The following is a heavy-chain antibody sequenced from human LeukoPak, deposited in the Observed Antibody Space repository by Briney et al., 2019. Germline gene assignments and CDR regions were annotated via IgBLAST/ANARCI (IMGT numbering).Heavy chain of an antibody. Sequence: ASVKVSCKASGGTFSSYAISWVRQAPGQGLEWMGGIIPMFSTPNYAQKFQGRVTITTVESTTTAYMELSSLRSEDTAVYYCARGREGTYDFWSGYGGPFDIWGQGTMVTVSS. CDR2: IIPMFSTP. CDR1: GGTFSSYA. D-gene: IGHD3-3*01. J-gene: IGHJ3*02. V-gene: IGHV1-69*05. CDR3: ARGREGTYDFWSGYGGPFDI.